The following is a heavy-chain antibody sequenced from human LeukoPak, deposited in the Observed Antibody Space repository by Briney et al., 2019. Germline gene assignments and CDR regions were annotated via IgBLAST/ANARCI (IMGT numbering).Heavy chain of an antibody. Sequence: GGSLTLSCAASGFTFSSYDMRWVRQAPGKGLEWVAFIRYDGSNKYYADSVKGRFTISRDNSKNTLYLQMNTLRAEDTAVYYCAKDRESTSVFPPHNNGFDPWGQGTMVTVSS. V-gene: IGHV3-30*02. CDR3: AKDRESTSVFPPHNNGFDP. CDR1: GFTFSSYD. CDR2: IRYDGSNK. D-gene: IGHD2-2*01. J-gene: IGHJ3*01.